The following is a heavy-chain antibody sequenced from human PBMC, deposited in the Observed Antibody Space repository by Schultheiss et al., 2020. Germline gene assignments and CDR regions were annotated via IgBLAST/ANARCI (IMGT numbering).Heavy chain of an antibody. CDR3: ARGYYDGATTFWLDP. Sequence: ASVKVYCKASGYTFIRYGISWVRQAPGQGLEWMGWISVYNGNTNYAQKLQGRVTMTTDTSTSTAYMELRSLRSEDTAVYHCARGYYDGATTFWLDPWGQGTLVTVSS. D-gene: IGHD3-22*01. J-gene: IGHJ5*02. CDR2: ISVYNGNT. V-gene: IGHV1-18*01. CDR1: GYTFIRYG.